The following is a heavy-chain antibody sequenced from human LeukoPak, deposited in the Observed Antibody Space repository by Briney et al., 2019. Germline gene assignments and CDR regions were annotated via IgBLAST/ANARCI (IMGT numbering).Heavy chain of an antibody. Sequence: SETLSLTCTVSGGSISSNSYYWSWIRQPAGKGLEWIGRIYTSGSTNYNPSLKSRVTISVDTSKSQFSLKLNSVTAADTAVYYCARVDGSCSGGSCPSGNWFDPWGQGTLVTVSS. CDR2: IYTSGST. CDR1: GGSISSNSYY. V-gene: IGHV4-61*02. J-gene: IGHJ5*02. CDR3: ARVDGSCSGGSCPSGNWFDP. D-gene: IGHD2-15*01.